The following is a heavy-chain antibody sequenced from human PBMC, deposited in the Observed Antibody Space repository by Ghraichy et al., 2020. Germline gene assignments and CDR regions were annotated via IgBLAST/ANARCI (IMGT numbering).Heavy chain of an antibody. Sequence: ESLNISCAASGFTFSSYAMSWVRQAPGKGLEWVSAISGSGGSTYYADSVKGRFTISRDNSKNTLYLQMNSLRAEDTAVYYCAKDPWGMIVVGQLNWGQGTLVTVSS. CDR2: ISGSGGST. D-gene: IGHD3-22*01. V-gene: IGHV3-23*01. J-gene: IGHJ4*02. CDR3: AKDPWGMIVVGQLN. CDR1: GFTFSSYA.